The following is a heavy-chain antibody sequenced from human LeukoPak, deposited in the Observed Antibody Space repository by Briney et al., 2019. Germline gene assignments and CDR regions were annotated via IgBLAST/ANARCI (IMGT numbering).Heavy chain of an antibody. CDR3: ARELSYYDSSGYSHFDY. Sequence: PSETLSLTCTVSGGSISSYYWSWNRQPPGKGLEWIGYIYYSGSTNYNPSLKSRVTISVDTSKNQFSLKLSSVTAADTAVYYCARELSYYDSSGYSHFDYWGQGTLVTVSS. CDR2: IYYSGST. CDR1: GGSISSYY. D-gene: IGHD3-22*01. V-gene: IGHV4-59*01. J-gene: IGHJ4*02.